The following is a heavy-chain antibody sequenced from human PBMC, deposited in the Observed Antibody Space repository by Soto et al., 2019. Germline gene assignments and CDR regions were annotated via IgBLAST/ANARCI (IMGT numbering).Heavy chain of an antibody. CDR2: AHHSERT. D-gene: IGHD1-26*01. CDR3: ARSEATGLDH. V-gene: IGHV4-4*02. CDR1: GGSMTSSNW. Sequence: QVQLQESGPGLVKPSGTLSLTCTVSGGSMTSSNWWNWVRQSPGKGLEWIGEAHHSERTNYNPSLKSRVTISVDTSKNHFSLKLSSVTAADTAVYYCARSEATGLDHWGQGTLVTVSS. J-gene: IGHJ4*02.